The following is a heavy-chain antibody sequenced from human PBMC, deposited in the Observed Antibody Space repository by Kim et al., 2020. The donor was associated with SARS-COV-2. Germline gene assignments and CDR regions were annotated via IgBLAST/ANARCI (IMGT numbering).Heavy chain of an antibody. D-gene: IGHD3-16*01. Sequence: YAASVKGRFTISMDNAKNTLYLQMNSLRAEDTAVYYCAGRCLPLGWYFDLWGRGTLVTISS. J-gene: IGHJ2*01. CDR3: AGRCLPLGWYFDL. V-gene: IGHV3-11*04.